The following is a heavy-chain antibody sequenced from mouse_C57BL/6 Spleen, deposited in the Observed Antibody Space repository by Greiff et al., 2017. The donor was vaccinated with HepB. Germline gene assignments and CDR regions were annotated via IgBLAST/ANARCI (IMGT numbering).Heavy chain of an antibody. D-gene: IGHD1-1*01. V-gene: IGHV1-15*01. Sequence: VQLQQSGAELVRPGASVTLSCKASGYTFTDYEMHWVKQTPVHGLEWIGAIDPETGGTAYNQKFKGKAILTADKSSSTAYMELRSLTSEDSAVYYCTSGAYGSSYGYFDYWGQGTTLTVSS. CDR1: GYTFTDYE. CDR2: IDPETGGT. CDR3: TSGAYGSSYGYFDY. J-gene: IGHJ2*01.